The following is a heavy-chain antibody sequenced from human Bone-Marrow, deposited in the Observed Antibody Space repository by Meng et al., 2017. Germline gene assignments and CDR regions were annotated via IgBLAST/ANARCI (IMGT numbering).Heavy chain of an antibody. CDR3: ARGRRFHYHGSGSYDRPFDY. CDR2: INAGNGNT. Sequence: ASVKVSCKASGYTFTSYAMHWVRQAPGQRLEWMGWINAGNGNTKYSQKFQGRVTITRDTSASTAYRELSSLRSEDTAGYYCARGRRFHYHGSGSYDRPFDYWGQGTLGTVSS. J-gene: IGHJ4*02. V-gene: IGHV1-3*01. CDR1: GYTFTSYA. D-gene: IGHD3-10*01.